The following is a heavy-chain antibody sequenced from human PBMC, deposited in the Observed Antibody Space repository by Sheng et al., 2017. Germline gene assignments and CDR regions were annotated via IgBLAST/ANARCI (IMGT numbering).Heavy chain of an antibody. CDR3: ATPAPGPHAYTVTAHLAY. Sequence: QLQLQESGPGLVKPSETLSLTCTVSGGSIFSNSYFWGWIRQPPGKGWSGLGISIMMGTATTTRPSRVESIISADTSKNQLSLKVNSVTAADTAVYYCATPAPGPHAYTVTAHLAYWGQGAPGHRLL. CDR2: SIMMGTA. CDR1: GGSIFSNSYF. V-gene: IGHV4-39*07. D-gene: IGHD3-16*01. J-gene: IGHJ4*02.